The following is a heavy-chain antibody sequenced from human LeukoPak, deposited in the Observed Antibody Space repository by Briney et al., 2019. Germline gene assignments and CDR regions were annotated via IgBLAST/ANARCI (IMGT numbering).Heavy chain of an antibody. J-gene: IGHJ6*03. D-gene: IGHD3-10*01. CDR3: ARRVDGSGRYRGYYYYYMDV. Sequence: GGSLRLSCAASGFTFDDYAMHWVRQAPGKGLEWVSGISWNSGSIGYADSVKGRFTISRDNAKNSLYLQMNSLRAEDTALYYCARRVDGSGRYRGYYYYYMDVWGTGTTVTISS. V-gene: IGHV3-9*01. CDR2: ISWNSGSI. CDR1: GFTFDDYA.